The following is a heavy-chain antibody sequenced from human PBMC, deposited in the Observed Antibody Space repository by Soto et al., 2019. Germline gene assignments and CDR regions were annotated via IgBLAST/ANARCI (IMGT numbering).Heavy chain of an antibody. J-gene: IGHJ6*02. D-gene: IGHD6-13*01. V-gene: IGHV3-21*01. CDR2: ISSSSSYI. CDR1: GFTFISYS. Sequence: PGGSLRLSCAASGFTFISYSMNWVRQAPGKGLEWVSSISSSSSYIYYADSVKGRFTISRDNAKNSLYLQMNSLRAEDTAVYYFARDKSGSSWYFDYYYYGMDVWGQGTTVTAP. CDR3: ARDKSGSSWYFDYYYYGMDV.